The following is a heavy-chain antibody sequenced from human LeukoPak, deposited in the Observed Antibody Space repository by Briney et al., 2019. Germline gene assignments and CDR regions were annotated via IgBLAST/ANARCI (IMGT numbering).Heavy chain of an antibody. J-gene: IGHJ4*02. D-gene: IGHD6-6*01. CDR1: GFTFSTYW. Sequence: GGSLRLSCAASGFTFSTYWMTWVRQAPGKGLEWVANIQEDGSAKYYVDSVKGRFTISRDNAENSLYLQMNSLRAEDTAVYYCAKAGIGGSSLYYFDYWGQGTLVTVSS. CDR3: AKAGIGGSSLYYFDY. V-gene: IGHV3-7*05. CDR2: IQEDGSAK.